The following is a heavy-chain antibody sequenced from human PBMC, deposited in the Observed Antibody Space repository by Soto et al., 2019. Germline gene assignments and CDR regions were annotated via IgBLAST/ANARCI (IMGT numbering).Heavy chain of an antibody. CDR2: INHSGST. CDR1: GGSFSGYY. V-gene: IGHV4-34*01. Sequence: TSETLSLTCAVYGGSFSGYYWSWIRQPPGKGLEWIGEINHSGSTNYNPSLKSRVTISVDTSKNQFSLKLSSVTAADTAVYYCARVFSSRAFDIWGQGTMVTVSS. CDR3: ARVFSSRAFDI. J-gene: IGHJ3*02.